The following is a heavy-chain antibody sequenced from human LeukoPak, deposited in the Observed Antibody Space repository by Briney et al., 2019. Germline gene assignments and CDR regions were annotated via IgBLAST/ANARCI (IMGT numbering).Heavy chain of an antibody. CDR2: ISGSGGST. CDR3: AKDRGYYDYVWGSYGFDY. Sequence: GGSLRLSCAASGSPFSSYAMSWVRQAPGKGLEWVSAISGSGGSTYYADSVKGRFTISRDNSKNTLYLQMNSLRAEDTAVYYCAKDRGYYDYVWGSYGFDYWGQGTLVTVSS. V-gene: IGHV3-23*01. D-gene: IGHD3-16*01. J-gene: IGHJ4*02. CDR1: GSPFSSYA.